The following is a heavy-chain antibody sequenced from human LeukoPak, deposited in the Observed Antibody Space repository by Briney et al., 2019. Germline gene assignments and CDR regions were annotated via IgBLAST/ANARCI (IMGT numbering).Heavy chain of an antibody. Sequence: PGGSLRLSCAASGFTFSSYAMSWVRQAPGKGLEWVSAISGSGGSTYYADSVKGRFTISRDNSKNTLYLQMNSLRAEDAAMYYCARDLVVAGTYGFGNWGQGTLVTVSS. CDR1: GFTFSSYA. J-gene: IGHJ4*02. V-gene: IGHV3-23*01. CDR3: ARDLVVAGTYGFGN. CDR2: ISGSGGST. D-gene: IGHD2-15*01.